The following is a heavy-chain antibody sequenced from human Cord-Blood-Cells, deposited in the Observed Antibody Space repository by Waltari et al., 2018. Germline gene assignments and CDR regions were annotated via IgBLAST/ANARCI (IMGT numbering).Heavy chain of an antibody. J-gene: IGHJ4*02. V-gene: IGHV4-34*01. Sequence: GGSFSGYYWSWIRQPPGKGLEWIGEINHSGSTNYNPSLKSRVTISVDTSKNQFSLKLSSVTAADTAVYYCARSGGSAAWGQGTQVTVSS. CDR2: INHSGST. CDR1: GGSFSGYY. CDR3: ARSGGSAA. D-gene: IGHD6-25*01.